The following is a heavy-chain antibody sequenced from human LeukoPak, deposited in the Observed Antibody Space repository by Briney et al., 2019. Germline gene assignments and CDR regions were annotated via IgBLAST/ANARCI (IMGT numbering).Heavy chain of an antibody. V-gene: IGHV4-39*01. D-gene: IGHD3-10*01. CDR1: GGSISSSSYY. CDR2: IYYSGST. Sequence: SETLSLTCTVSGGSISSSSYYWGWIRQPPGKGLEWIGSIYYSGSTYYNPSLKSRVTISVDTSKNQFSLKLSSVTAADTAVYYCARSIYGSGSIRFDPWGQGTLVTVSS. J-gene: IGHJ5*02. CDR3: ARSIYGSGSIRFDP.